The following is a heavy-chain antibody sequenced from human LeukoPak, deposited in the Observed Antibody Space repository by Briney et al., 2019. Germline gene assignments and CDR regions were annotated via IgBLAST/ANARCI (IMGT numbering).Heavy chain of an antibody. CDR3: TSGGSSGWQYYFDY. CDR2: IRSKAYGGTT. Sequence: GGSLRLSCTASGFTLGVYAMSWVRQAPGKGLEWVGFIRSKAYGGTTEYAASVKGRFTISRDDSKSIAYLQMNSLKTEDTAVYYGTSGGSSGWQYYFDYWGQGTLVTVSS. J-gene: IGHJ4*02. CDR1: GFTLGVYA. V-gene: IGHV3-49*04. D-gene: IGHD6-19*01.